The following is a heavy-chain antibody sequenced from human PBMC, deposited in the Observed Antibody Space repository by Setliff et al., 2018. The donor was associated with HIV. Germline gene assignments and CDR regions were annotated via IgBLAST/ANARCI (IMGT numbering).Heavy chain of an antibody. V-gene: IGHV5-51*01. CDR3: ARLSRHYSDSTAYHDAFDV. J-gene: IGHJ3*01. Sequence: GESLKISCKGSGSSFNIYWIGWVRQMPGKGLEWMGIIYPGDSDTIYSPSFQGQVTISVDKSITTAYLQWSSLKASDTAMYYCARLSRHYSDSTAYHDAFDVWGQGTKVTVSS. CDR2: IYPGDSDT. D-gene: IGHD3-22*01. CDR1: GSSFNIYW.